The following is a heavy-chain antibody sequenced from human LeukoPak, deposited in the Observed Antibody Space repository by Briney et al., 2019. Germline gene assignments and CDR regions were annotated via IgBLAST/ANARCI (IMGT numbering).Heavy chain of an antibody. V-gene: IGHV3-23*01. Sequence: PGGSLRLSCAASGFTFSSYAMSWVRQAPGKGLEWVSAISGSGGGTYYADSVKGRFTISRGNSKNTLYLQMNSLRAEDTAVYYCAKWAVAGTSEYFRHWGQGTLVTVSS. D-gene: IGHD6-19*01. CDR3: AKWAVAGTSEYFRH. CDR2: ISGSGGGT. J-gene: IGHJ1*01. CDR1: GFTFSSYA.